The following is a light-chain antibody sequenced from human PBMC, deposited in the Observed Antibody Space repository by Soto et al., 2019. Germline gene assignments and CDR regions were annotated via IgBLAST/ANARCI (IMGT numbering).Light chain of an antibody. V-gene: IGKV1-39*01. CDR2: AAS. Sequence: DIQMTQAPSSLSASVGDRVTITCRASQSISSYLNWYQQKPGKAPKLLIYAASSLQTGVPSRFNGSGSATDFTLPISSIQPEVFATYYCQQSYSTPETFGPGTKVDIK. J-gene: IGKJ3*01. CDR3: QQSYSTPET. CDR1: QSISSY.